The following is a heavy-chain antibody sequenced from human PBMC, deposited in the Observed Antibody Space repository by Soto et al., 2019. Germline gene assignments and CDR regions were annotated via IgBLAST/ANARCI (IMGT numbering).Heavy chain of an antibody. V-gene: IGHV3-23*01. CDR2: IYGNGRST. CDR1: GFTFSIYT. CDR3: AKDFTPDSRWDIDY. Sequence: EVQLLESGGGLVQPAGSLRLSCAASGFTFSIYTMSWFRQAPGKGLEWVSSIYGNGRSTFYSASVKGRFTISSDNSGNKVYLQMSSLRAEDTAIYYCAKDFTPDSRWDIDYWGQGSLVTVSS. D-gene: IGHD1-26*01. J-gene: IGHJ4*02.